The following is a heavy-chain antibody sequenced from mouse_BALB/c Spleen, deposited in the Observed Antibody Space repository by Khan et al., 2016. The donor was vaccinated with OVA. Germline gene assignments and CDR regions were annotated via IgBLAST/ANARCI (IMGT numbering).Heavy chain of an antibody. CDR1: GFSLTSYD. V-gene: IGHV2-9*02. CDR2: IWACGSA. D-gene: IGHD1-2*01. CDR3: AREPQIHYYGYRTMDY. J-gene: IGHJ4*01. Sequence: QVQLKQSGPGLVAPSQRLSITCTASGFSLTSYDVHWVRQTPGKGLEWLGVIWACGSATNNSAHMSRLSTWKDNTKSQASLKKNSLQTDDTGMYYCAREPQIHYYGYRTMDYWGQGTSVTVSS.